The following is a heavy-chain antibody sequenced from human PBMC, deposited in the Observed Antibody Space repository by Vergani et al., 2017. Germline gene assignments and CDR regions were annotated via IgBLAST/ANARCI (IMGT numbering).Heavy chain of an antibody. V-gene: IGHV4-34*01. CDR1: GGSFSGYY. J-gene: IGHJ5*02. CDR2: INHSGST. CDR3: ARGDKRTSWFDP. D-gene: IGHD1-14*01. Sequence: QVQLQQWGAGLLKPSETLSLTCAVYGGSFSGYYWSWIRQPPGKGLEWIGEINHSGSTNYNPSLKSRVTISVDTSKNQFSLKLSSVTAADTAVYYCARGDKRTSWFDPWGQGTLVTVSS.